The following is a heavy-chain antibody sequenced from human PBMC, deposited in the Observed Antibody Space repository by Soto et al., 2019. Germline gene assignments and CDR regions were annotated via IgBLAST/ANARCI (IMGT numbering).Heavy chain of an antibody. D-gene: IGHD5-18*01. CDR2: ISAYNGNT. V-gene: IGHV1-18*04. J-gene: IGHJ6*02. CDR3: ARERLQNKVYYYYYYGMDV. Sequence: ASVKVSCKASGYTFTSYGISWVRQAPGQGLEWMGWISAYNGNTNYAQKLQGRVTMTTDTSTSTAYMELRSLRSDDTAVYYCARERLQNKVYYYYYYGMDVWGQGTTVTVSS. CDR1: GYTFTSYG.